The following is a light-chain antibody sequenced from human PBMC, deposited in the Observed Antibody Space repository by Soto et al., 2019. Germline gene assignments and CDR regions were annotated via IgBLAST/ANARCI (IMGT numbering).Light chain of an antibody. CDR3: QQYYDWPTIT. J-gene: IGKJ5*01. Sequence: EIVMTQSPATLSVPPGDRATLSCRASESVRSNLAGYQQKPGQAPRLLIYGASIRAADIPARFSGSGSGTEFTLTISTLQSEDFAVYYCQQYYDWPTITFGQGTRLE. CDR1: ESVRSN. CDR2: GAS. V-gene: IGKV3-15*01.